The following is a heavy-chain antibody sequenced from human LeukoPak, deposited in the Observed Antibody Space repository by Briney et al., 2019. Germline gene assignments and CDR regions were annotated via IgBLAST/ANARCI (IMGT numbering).Heavy chain of an antibody. CDR3: ARVPVILHFGEPIGPPDY. CDR1: SGSISSGGHY. J-gene: IGHJ4*02. D-gene: IGHD3-10*01. Sequence: SQTLSLTCIVSSGSISSGGHYWSWIRQDPGKGLEWIGFIYYTGITYFNPSLKSRVTMSVDTSKNQFSLNLSSVTAADTAVYYCARVPVILHFGEPIGPPDYWGQGTLVTVSS. CDR2: IYYTGIT. V-gene: IGHV4-31*03.